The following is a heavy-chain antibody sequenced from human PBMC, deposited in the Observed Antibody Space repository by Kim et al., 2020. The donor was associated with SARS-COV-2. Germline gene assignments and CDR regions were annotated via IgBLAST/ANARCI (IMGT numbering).Heavy chain of an antibody. V-gene: IGHV3-49*03. D-gene: IGHD6-13*01. CDR2: IRSKAYGGTT. CDR1: GFTFGDYA. CDR3: TMFRQLVQNSFDY. Sequence: GGSLRLSCTASGFTFGDYAMSWFRQAPGKGLEWVGFIRSKAYGGTTEYAASVKGRFTISRDDSKSIAYLQMNSLKTEDTAVYYCTMFRQLVQNSFDYWGQGTLVTVSS. J-gene: IGHJ4*02.